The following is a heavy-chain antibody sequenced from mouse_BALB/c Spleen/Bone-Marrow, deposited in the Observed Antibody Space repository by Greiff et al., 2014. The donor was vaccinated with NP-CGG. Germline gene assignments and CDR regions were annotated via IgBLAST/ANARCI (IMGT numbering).Heavy chain of an antibody. CDR1: GYAFPNYL. CDR2: INPGSGGT. J-gene: IGHJ3*01. Sequence: QVQLKESGAELVRPGASVKVSCKASGYAFPNYLIEWVKQRPGQGLEWIGVINPGSGGTNYNEKFKGKATLTADKSSSTAYMQLSSLTSDDSAVYFCARRDGNYAWFAYWGQGTLVTVSA. D-gene: IGHD2-1*01. V-gene: IGHV1-54*03. CDR3: ARRDGNYAWFAY.